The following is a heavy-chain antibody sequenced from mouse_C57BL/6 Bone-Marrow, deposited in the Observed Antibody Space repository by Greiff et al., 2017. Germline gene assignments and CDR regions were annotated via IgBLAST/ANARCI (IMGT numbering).Heavy chain of an antibody. V-gene: IGHV3-1*01. J-gene: IGHJ3*01. D-gene: IGHD2-3*01. CDR2: ISYSGST. Sequence: VQLKESGPGMVKPSQSLSLTCPVTGYSITSGYDWHWIRHFPGNKLEWMGYISYSGSTNYNPSLKSRISITHDTSKNHFFLKLNSVTTEDTATYYCAREDYDGYYLWFAYWGQGTLVTVSA. CDR1: GYSITSGYD. CDR3: AREDYDGYYLWFAY.